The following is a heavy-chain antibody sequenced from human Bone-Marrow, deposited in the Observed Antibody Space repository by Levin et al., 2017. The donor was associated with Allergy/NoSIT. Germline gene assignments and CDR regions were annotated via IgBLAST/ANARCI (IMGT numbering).Heavy chain of an antibody. CDR1: GYTFTSYD. CDR2: MNPSNGDT. J-gene: IGHJ4*02. D-gene: IGHD6-19*01. Sequence: GESLKISCQASGYTFTSYDINWVRKAAGQGLEWMGWMNPSNGDTGYARKFQGRITLTRDTSIHTAHMELRFLEFEDTAVYYCTKNVAETGDFDSWGQGTLVAVSS. CDR3: TKNVAETGDFDS. V-gene: IGHV1-8*01.